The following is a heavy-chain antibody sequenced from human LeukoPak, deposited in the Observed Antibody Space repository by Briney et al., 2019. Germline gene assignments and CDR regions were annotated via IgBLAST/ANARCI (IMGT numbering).Heavy chain of an antibody. D-gene: IGHD3-22*01. J-gene: IGHJ4*02. V-gene: IGHV1-18*01. CDR3: ARDRGITMIVVDLDY. Sequence: ASVKASCKASAYTFTSYGIRWVRQAPGQGLEWMGWISAYNGNTNYAQKLQGRVTMTTDTSTSTAYMELSSLRSEDTAVYYCARDRGITMIVVDLDYWGQGTLVTVSS. CDR2: ISAYNGNT. CDR1: AYTFTSYG.